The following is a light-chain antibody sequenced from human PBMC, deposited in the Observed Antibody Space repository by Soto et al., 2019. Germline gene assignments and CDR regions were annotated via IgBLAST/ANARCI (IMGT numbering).Light chain of an antibody. CDR1: QSVSNN. Sequence: STLSETTGARATISCRVSQSVSNNLAWYQQKPGQAPRLLMYGASTRATGIPARFSGSGSGTEFTLTISSLEPEEVSVYYYQQLSGWPQITFGQGTRLEIK. V-gene: IGKV3-15*01. CDR3: QQLSGWPQIT. CDR2: GAS. J-gene: IGKJ5*01.